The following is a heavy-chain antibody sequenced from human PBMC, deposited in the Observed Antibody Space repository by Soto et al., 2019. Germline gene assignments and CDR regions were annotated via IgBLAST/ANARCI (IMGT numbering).Heavy chain of an antibody. CDR3: AHRREVLRYFDWLGEFDP. Sequence: SGPTLVNPTQTLTLTCTFSGFSLSTSGVGVGWIRQPPGKALEWLALIYWNDDKRYSPSLKSRLTITKDTSKNQVVLTMTNMDPVDTATYYCAHRREVLRYFDWLGEFDPWGQGTLVTVSS. V-gene: IGHV2-5*01. CDR2: IYWNDDK. J-gene: IGHJ5*02. CDR1: GFSLSTSGVG. D-gene: IGHD3-9*01.